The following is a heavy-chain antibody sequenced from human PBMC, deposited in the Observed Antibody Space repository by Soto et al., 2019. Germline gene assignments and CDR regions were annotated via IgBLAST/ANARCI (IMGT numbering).Heavy chain of an antibody. D-gene: IGHD4-4*01. J-gene: IGHJ4*02. CDR2: ISAYNGNT. Sequence: GASVKVSCKASGYTFTSYGIRWVRQAPGQGLEWMGWISAYNGNTNYAQKLQGRVTMTTDTSTSTAYMELRSLRSDDTAVYYCARDVPSPRMTTVTYFDYWGQGTLVTVSS. CDR1: GYTFTSYG. CDR3: ARDVPSPRMTTVTYFDY. V-gene: IGHV1-18*01.